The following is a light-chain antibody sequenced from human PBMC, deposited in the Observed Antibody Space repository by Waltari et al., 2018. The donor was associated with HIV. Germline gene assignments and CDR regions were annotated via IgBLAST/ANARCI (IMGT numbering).Light chain of an antibody. Sequence: QLVLTQSPSASASLGASVKLTCTLSSGHSSYAIAWHQQPPEKAPRDLMRLNRDGSHTKGDGTPDRFSGSSSGAERYLIISSLQSEDEADYYCQTWGTGIHVVFGGGTKLTVL. CDR3: QTWGTGIHVV. CDR1: SGHSSYA. V-gene: IGLV4-69*01. J-gene: IGLJ3*02. CDR2: LNRDGSH.